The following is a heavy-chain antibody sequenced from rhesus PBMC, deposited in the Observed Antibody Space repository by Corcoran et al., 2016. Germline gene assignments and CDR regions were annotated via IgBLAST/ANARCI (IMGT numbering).Heavy chain of an antibody. D-gene: IGHD6-25*01. CDR3: AGDGYSGSWSYY. CDR2: IHCSGSNT. CDR1: GGSINNRR. V-gene: IGHV4-169*02. Sequence: QVQLQESGPGLVKPSETLSVTCAVSGGSINNRRGTWVRQAPGKGLDRIGDIHCSGSNTKYNPSLNSRVTLSVDTSKNQITLKLSSVTAADTAVYFCAGDGYSGSWSYYWGQGVLVTVSS. J-gene: IGHJ4*01.